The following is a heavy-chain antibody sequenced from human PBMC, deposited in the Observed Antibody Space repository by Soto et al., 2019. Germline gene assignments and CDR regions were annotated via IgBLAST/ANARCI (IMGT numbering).Heavy chain of an antibody. CDR1: GFTFSTYG. V-gene: IGHV3-30*18. J-gene: IGHJ6*02. D-gene: IGHD3-10*01. Sequence: VQLVESGGGLVQPGGSLRLSCAASGFTFSTYGMHWVRQAPGKGLEWVAVISYDGSNEYHADSVKGRFTISRDNSKNTLYLQMNNLRTEDTAVYYCAKDIALVRGVIIDLDVWGQGTTVTVSS. CDR3: AKDIALVRGVIIDLDV. CDR2: ISYDGSNE.